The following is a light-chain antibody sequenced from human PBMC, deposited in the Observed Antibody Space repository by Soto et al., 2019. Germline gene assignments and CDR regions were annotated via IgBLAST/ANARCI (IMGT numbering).Light chain of an antibody. J-gene: IGLJ1*01. CDR1: CSDVGGYNY. V-gene: IGLV2-11*01. CDR2: AVN. CDR3: CSYAGSYTYV. Sequence: QSALTQPRSVSGSPGQSVTISCTGTCSDVGGYNYVPWYQQHPGKAPKLMIYAVNARPSGVPDRFSGSKSGNTASLTISGLQAEDEADYYCCSYAGSYTYVFGTGTKLTVL.